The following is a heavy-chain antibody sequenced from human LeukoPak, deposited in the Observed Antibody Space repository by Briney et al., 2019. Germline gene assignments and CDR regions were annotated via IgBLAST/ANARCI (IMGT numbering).Heavy chain of an antibody. Sequence: GGSLRLSCAASGFTFDDYAMHWVRQAPGKGLEWVSGISWNGGSIGYADSVKGRFTISRDNAKNSLYLQMNSLRAEDTALYYCAKGGGSSSWYYFDYWGQGTLVTVSS. D-gene: IGHD6-13*01. CDR2: ISWNGGSI. J-gene: IGHJ4*02. V-gene: IGHV3-9*01. CDR1: GFTFDDYA. CDR3: AKGGGSSSWYYFDY.